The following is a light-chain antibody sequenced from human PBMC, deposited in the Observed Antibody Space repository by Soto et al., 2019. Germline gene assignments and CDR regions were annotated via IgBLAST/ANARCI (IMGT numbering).Light chain of an antibody. J-gene: IGKJ5*01. V-gene: IGKV3-15*01. Sequence: TQFSSTPSGSPGERAPPSCLASQSVRGNLAWYQQKPGQAPRLLIYRASTRATGVPARFSGSGSGTEFTLTISSLQSEDVSVYFCQHYNFWPHTFGQGTRLEI. CDR1: QSVRGN. CDR2: RAS. CDR3: QHYNFWPHT.